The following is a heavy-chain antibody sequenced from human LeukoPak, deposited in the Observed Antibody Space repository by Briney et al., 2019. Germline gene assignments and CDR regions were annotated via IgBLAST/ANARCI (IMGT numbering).Heavy chain of an antibody. Sequence: GGSLRLSCTASGFTFDDYAMHWVRQAPGKGLEWLSGISWNRDYIGYAASVKGRFTISRDNAKNSLYLQVNSLRAEDTALYYCAKDRYRSGSYSHFDYWGQGTLVTVSS. D-gene: IGHD1-26*01. CDR1: GFTFDDYA. CDR3: AKDRYRSGSYSHFDY. V-gene: IGHV3-9*01. J-gene: IGHJ4*02. CDR2: ISWNRDYI.